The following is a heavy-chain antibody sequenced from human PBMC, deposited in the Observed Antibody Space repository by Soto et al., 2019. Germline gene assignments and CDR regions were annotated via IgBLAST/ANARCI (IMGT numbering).Heavy chain of an antibody. CDR1: GYTFPSYG. CDR2: IGAYNGNT. J-gene: IGHJ4*02. Sequence: QVQLVQSGAEVKKPGASVKVSCKASGYTFPSYGISWVRQAPGQGLEWMGWIGAYNGNTNYAQRLEGRVTMTTDTSTRTAYMELRSMISDDTAVYFCATFLLTYDAILTGNACAYWGQGTLVIVSS. CDR3: ATFLLTYDAILTGNACAY. D-gene: IGHD3-9*01. V-gene: IGHV1-18*04.